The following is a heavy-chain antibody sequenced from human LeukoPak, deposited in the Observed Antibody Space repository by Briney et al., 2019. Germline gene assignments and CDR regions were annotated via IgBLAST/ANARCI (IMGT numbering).Heavy chain of an antibody. CDR2: IYYSGST. V-gene: IGHV4-61*01. CDR1: GGSVSSGSYY. Sequence: SQTLSLTCTVSGGSVSSGSYYWSWIRQPPGKGLEWIGYIYYSGSTNYNPSLKSRVTISVDTSKNQFSLKLSSVTAADTAVYYCARKYYDFWSGYYTNYYFDYWGQGTLVTVSS. D-gene: IGHD3-3*01. J-gene: IGHJ4*02. CDR3: ARKYYDFWSGYYTNYYFDY.